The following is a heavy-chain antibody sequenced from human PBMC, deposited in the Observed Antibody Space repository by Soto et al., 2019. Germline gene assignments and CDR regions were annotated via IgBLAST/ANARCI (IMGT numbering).Heavy chain of an antibody. J-gene: IGHJ6*02. CDR1: GYSFTSYW. CDR3: ARRGAGQQYYYYYGMDV. Sequence: GESLKISCKGSGYSFTSYWIGWVRQMPGKGLEWMGIIYPGDSDTRYSPSSQGQVTISADKSISTAYLQWSSLKASDTAMYYCARRGAGQQYYYYYGMDVWGQGTTVTVSS. D-gene: IGHD6-13*01. V-gene: IGHV5-51*01. CDR2: IYPGDSDT.